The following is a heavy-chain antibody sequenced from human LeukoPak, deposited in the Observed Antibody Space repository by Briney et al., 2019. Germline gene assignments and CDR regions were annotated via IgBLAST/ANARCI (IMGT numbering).Heavy chain of an antibody. CDR3: AGGSREVTKLGH. V-gene: IGHV3-48*04. D-gene: IGHD2-15*01. CDR2: ISISGNTI. CDR1: GFTFSDYT. Sequence: GGSLRLSCAASGFTFSDYTMNWVRQAPGKGLEWVSYISISGNTIYYADSVKGRFTISRDNAKNSLYLQMNSLRAEDTAVYYCAGGSREVTKLGHWGQGTLVTVSS. J-gene: IGHJ4*02.